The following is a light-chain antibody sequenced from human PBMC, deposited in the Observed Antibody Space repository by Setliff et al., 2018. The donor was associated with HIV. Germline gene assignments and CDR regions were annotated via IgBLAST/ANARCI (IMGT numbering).Light chain of an antibody. CDR1: SSDVGRYDY. CDR3: CSYAGSYTFV. Sequence: QSALTQPRSVSGSRGQSVTLSCPGHSSDVGRYDYVSWYQQHPGKAPKLMIYDVSKRPSGVPARFSGFKAGNTASLFIAGLEPEDDADYYCCSYAGSYTFVFGPGTKV. V-gene: IGLV2-11*01. J-gene: IGLJ1*01. CDR2: DVS.